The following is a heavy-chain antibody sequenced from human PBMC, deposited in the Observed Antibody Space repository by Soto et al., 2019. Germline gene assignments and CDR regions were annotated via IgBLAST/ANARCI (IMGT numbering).Heavy chain of an antibody. J-gene: IGHJ6*02. CDR1: GFTFSNYG. Sequence: PGGSLRLSCAASGFTFSNYGMHWVRQAPGRGLEWVAVIWYDGSNKYYADSVTGRFTISRDNSKNTLYLQMNSLRAEDTAVYYCARDSSRTIFGVVIIPGYYYGMDVWGQGTTVTVSS. D-gene: IGHD3-3*01. V-gene: IGHV3-33*01. CDR3: ARDSSRTIFGVVIIPGYYYGMDV. CDR2: IWYDGSNK.